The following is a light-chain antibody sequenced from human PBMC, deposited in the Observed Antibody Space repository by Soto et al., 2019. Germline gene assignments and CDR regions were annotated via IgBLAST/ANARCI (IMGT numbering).Light chain of an antibody. Sequence: DIQMTQSPSSLSASVGDRVTMTCRASQDIGINLGWFQQKPGKAPKLLIYAASSLQSGVPSRFSGSGSGTDFTLTISSLQPEDFATYWCHQTYNIPWTLGQGTKVDIK. CDR2: AAS. CDR1: QDIGIN. J-gene: IGKJ1*01. V-gene: IGKV1-39*01. CDR3: HQTYNIPWT.